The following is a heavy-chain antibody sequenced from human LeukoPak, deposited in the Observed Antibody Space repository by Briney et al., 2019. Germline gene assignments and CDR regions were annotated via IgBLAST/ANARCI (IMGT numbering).Heavy chain of an antibody. V-gene: IGHV4-61*08. J-gene: IGHJ3*02. CDR3: AREPDYDSSGSDAFDI. CDR1: GGSISSGGYY. CDR2: IYYSGST. D-gene: IGHD3-22*01. Sequence: SETLSLTCTVSGGSISSGGYYWSWIRQPPGKGLEWIGYIYYSGSTNYNPSLKSRVTISVDTSKNQFSLKLSSVTAADTAVYYCAREPDYDSSGSDAFDIWGQGTMVTVSS.